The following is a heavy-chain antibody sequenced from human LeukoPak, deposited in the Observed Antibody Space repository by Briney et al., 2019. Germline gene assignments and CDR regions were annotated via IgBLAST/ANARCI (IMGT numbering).Heavy chain of an antibody. Sequence: GASVKVSCKASGYTFTSYYMHWVRQAPGQGLEWMGIINPSGGSTSYAQKFQGRVTMTRDTSTSTVYMELSSLGSEDTAVYYCARETGDTMVRGVITNNWFDPWGQGTLVTVSS. CDR3: ARETGDTMVRGVITNNWFDP. J-gene: IGHJ5*02. CDR1: GYTFTSYY. CDR2: INPSGGST. V-gene: IGHV1-46*01. D-gene: IGHD3-10*01.